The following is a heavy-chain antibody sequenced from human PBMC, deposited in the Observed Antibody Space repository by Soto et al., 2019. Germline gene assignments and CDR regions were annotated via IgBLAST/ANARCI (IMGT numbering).Heavy chain of an antibody. CDR2: ISYDGSSK. CDR1: GFTFSSFA. CDR3: ARGDGSGSDLLDY. V-gene: IGHV3-30-3*01. J-gene: IGHJ4*02. D-gene: IGHD3-10*01. Sequence: QVQLVESGGGVVQPGRSLRLSCAASGFTFSSFAVHWVRQAPGKGLEWVAFISYDGSSKYHADSVKGRFTISRDNSKNTLYLQMNSLRAEDTAVYHCARGDGSGSDLLDYWGQGTLVTGSS.